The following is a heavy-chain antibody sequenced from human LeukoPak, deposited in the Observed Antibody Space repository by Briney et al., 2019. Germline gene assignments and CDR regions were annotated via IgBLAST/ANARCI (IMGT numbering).Heavy chain of an antibody. V-gene: IGHV3-23*01. CDR1: GFTFSNSA. CDR2: LSGSGITT. J-gene: IGHJ4*01. D-gene: IGHD6-19*01. Sequence: GGSLRFSCAASGFTFSNSAMSWVRQAPGMGLEWVSTLSGSGITTYYADSVKGRFTISRDNSKNTLYLQMNSLRAEDTAVYYCAKGIYSSGWSYFDYWGHGTLVTVSS. CDR3: AKGIYSSGWSYFDY.